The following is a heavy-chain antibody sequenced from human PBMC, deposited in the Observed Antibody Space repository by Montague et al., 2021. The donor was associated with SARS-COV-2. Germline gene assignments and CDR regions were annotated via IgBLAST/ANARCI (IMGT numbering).Heavy chain of an antibody. CDR3: VRDPATGMDV. CDR2: ISATSRTI. CDR1: GFTFSDYG. V-gene: IGHV3-48*01. Sequence: SLRLSCAASGFTFSDYGINWVRQAPGMGLEWFSYISATSRTIYYADSVKGRFTVSRDKAKNSLYLQMNSLRAEDTALYYCVRDPATGMDVWGLGTMVTVSS. J-gene: IGHJ6*02.